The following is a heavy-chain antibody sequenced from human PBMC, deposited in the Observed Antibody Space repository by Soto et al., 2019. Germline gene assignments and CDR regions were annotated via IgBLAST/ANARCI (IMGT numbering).Heavy chain of an antibody. CDR1: GYTFTSYD. J-gene: IGHJ6*04. D-gene: IGHD2-2*01. CDR2: MNPNSGNT. Sequence: GASVKVSCKASGYTFTSYDINWVRQATGQGLEWMGWMNPNSGNTGYAQKFQGRVTMTRNTSISTAYMELSSLRSEDTAVYYCERDYCSSTSCPWDVWRKGTTVTVSS. CDR3: ERDYCSSTSCPWDV. V-gene: IGHV1-8*01.